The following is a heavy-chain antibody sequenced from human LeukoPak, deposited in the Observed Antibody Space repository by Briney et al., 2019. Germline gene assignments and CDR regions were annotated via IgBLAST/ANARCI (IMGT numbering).Heavy chain of an antibody. CDR2: FSGSGGST. J-gene: IGHJ6*04. CDR3: AELGITMIGGV. Sequence: GGSLRLSCAASGFTFSSYAMSWVRQAPGKWLECISGFSGSGGSTYYADSVKGRFTISRDNSKNTLYLQMNSLRAEDTAVYYCAELGITMIGGVWGKGTTVTISS. V-gene: IGHV3-23*01. CDR1: GFTFSSYA. D-gene: IGHD3-10*02.